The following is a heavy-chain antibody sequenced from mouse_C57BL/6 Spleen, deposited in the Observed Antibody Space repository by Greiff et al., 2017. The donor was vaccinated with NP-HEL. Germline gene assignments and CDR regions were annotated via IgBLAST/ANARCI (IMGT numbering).Heavy chain of an antibody. CDR1: GYSFTSYY. V-gene: IGHV1-66*01. D-gene: IGHD2-4*01. CDR3: ASQEDDYDVGYYFDY. J-gene: IGHJ2*01. Sequence: QVQLQQSGPELVKPGASVKISCKASGYSFTSYYIHWVKQRPGQGLEWIGWIYPGSGNTKYNEKFKGKATLTADTSSSTAYMQLSSLTSEDSAVYYCASQEDDYDVGYYFDYWGQGTTLTVSS. CDR2: IYPGSGNT.